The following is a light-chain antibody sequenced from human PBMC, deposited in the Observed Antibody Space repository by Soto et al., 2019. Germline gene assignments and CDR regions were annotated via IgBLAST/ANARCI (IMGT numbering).Light chain of an antibody. V-gene: IGKV3-15*01. J-gene: IGKJ4*01. CDR3: QQYKNWLALT. Sequence: EIVMTQSPATLSVSPGERATLSCRASQGVSSNLAWYQQKPGQAPRLLIYGASTRATGIPARFSGSGSGTEFTLTISSLQSEDSAVYYCQQYKNWLALTFGGGTKV. CDR2: GAS. CDR1: QGVSSN.